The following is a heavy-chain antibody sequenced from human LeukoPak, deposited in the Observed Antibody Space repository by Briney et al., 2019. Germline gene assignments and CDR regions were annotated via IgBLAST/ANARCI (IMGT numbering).Heavy chain of an antibody. J-gene: IGHJ5*02. D-gene: IGHD4-17*01. Sequence: GGSLRLSCAASGFTFSSYSMNWVRQAPGKGLEWVSSISSSSSYIYYADSVKGRFTISRDNAKNSLYLQMNSLRAEDTAVYYCARRFTVTTYDWFDPWGQGTLVTVSS. CDR3: ARRFTVTTYDWFDP. CDR1: GFTFSSYS. CDR2: ISSSSSYI. V-gene: IGHV3-21*04.